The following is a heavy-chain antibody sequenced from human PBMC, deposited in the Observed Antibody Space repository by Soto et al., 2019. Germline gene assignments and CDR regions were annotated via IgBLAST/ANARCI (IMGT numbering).Heavy chain of an antibody. CDR3: ARGNNYDFWSGYYLSTFDY. CDR2: TSAYNGST. D-gene: IGHD3-3*01. J-gene: IGHJ4*02. Sequence: EASVKVSCKASRYTFTSYGISWVRQAPGQGXEWMGWTSAYNGSTNYAQKLQGRVTMTTDTSTSTAYMELRSLRSDDTAVYYCARGNNYDFWSGYYLSTFDYWGQGTLVTVSS. V-gene: IGHV1-18*04. CDR1: RYTFTSYG.